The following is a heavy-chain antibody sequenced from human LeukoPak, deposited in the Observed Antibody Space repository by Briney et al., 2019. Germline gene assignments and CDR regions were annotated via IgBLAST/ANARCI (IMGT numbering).Heavy chain of an antibody. CDR2: IKQDGSEK. Sequence: GGSLRLPCAASGFTFSSYWMSWVRQAPGKGLEWVANIKQDGSEKYYVDSVKGRFTISRDNAKNSLYLQMNSLRAEDTAVYYCARGLLSNPYYDILTGYYTSGMDVWGQGTTVTVSS. V-gene: IGHV3-7*03. D-gene: IGHD3-9*01. J-gene: IGHJ6*02. CDR1: GFTFSSYW. CDR3: ARGLLSNPYYDILTGYYTSGMDV.